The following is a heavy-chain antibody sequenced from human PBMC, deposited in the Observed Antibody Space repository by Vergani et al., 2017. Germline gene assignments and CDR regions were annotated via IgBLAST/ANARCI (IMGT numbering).Heavy chain of an antibody. CDR3: ARELLYSSSWKGDYYYYYGMDV. CDR2: INSDGSST. CDR1: GFTFSSYW. Sequence: EVQLVESGGGLVQPGGSLRLSCAASGFTFSSYWMHWVRQAPGKGLVWVSRINSDGSSTSYADSVKGRFTISRDNAKNTLYLQMNSLRAEDTAVYYCARELLYSSSWKGDYYYYYGMDVWGQGTTVTVSS. D-gene: IGHD6-13*01. J-gene: IGHJ6*02. V-gene: IGHV3-74*01.